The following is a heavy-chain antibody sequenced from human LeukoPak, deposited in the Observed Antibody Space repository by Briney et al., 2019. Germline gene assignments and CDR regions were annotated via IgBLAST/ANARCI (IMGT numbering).Heavy chain of an antibody. Sequence: GALRLSCAASGFTFSNYGLSWVRQAPGKGLEWVSGITGSGGSTYYADSVKGRFTISRDNSKNTLYLKMNSLRAEDTAIYYCARDERLLSFLKWGQGTLVTVSS. D-gene: IGHD3-3*01. CDR3: ARDERLLSFLK. J-gene: IGHJ4*02. CDR1: GFTFSNYG. CDR2: ITGSGGST. V-gene: IGHV3-23*01.